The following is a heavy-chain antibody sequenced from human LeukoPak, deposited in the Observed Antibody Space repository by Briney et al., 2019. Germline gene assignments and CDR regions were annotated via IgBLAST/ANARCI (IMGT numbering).Heavy chain of an antibody. V-gene: IGHV4-59*08. Sequence: SETLSLTCTVSGGSISSYYWSWIRQPPGKGLEWIGYIYYSGSTNYNPSLKSQVTISVDTSKNQFSLKLSSVTAADTAVYYCARLGTLAAKNVYYYYGMDVWGQGTTVTVSS. CDR1: GGSISSYY. CDR3: ARLGTLAAKNVYYYYGMDV. D-gene: IGHD2-15*01. CDR2: IYYSGST. J-gene: IGHJ6*02.